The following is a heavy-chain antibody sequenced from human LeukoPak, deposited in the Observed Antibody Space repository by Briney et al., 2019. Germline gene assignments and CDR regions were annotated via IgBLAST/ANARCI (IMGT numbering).Heavy chain of an antibody. CDR1: GFTFSSYS. D-gene: IGHD3-16*02. CDR2: ISSSSSYI. Sequence: PGGSLRLSCAASGFTFSSYSMNWVRQAPGKGLEWVSSISSSSSYIYYADSVKGRFTISRDNAKNSLYLQMNSLRAEDTAVYYCAKGGDYVWGSYRWLDYWGQGTLVTVSS. CDR3: AKGGDYVWGSYRWLDY. J-gene: IGHJ4*02. V-gene: IGHV3-21*04.